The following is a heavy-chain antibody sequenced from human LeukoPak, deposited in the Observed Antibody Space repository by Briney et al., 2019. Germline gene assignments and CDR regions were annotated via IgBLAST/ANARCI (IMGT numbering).Heavy chain of an antibody. D-gene: IGHD3-22*01. CDR1: GYTFTSYG. Sequence: SVKVSCKASGYTFTSYGISWVRQAPGQGLEWMGWISAYNGNTNYAQKLQGRVTMTTDTSTSTAYMELRSLRSDDTAVYYCARVYYDSSGYYYDHFDYWGQGTLVTVSS. V-gene: IGHV1-18*01. CDR3: ARVYYDSSGYYYDHFDY. J-gene: IGHJ4*02. CDR2: ISAYNGNT.